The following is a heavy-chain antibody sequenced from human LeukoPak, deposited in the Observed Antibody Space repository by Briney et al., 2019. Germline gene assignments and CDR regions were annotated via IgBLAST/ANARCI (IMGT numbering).Heavy chain of an antibody. CDR1: AVSLRDYG. J-gene: IGHJ4*02. CDR2: IKQDGSEK. Sequence: GRSLILSCAASAVSLRDYGMNWVRQAPGKGLEWVASIKQDGSEKYYVDSVKGRFTISRDNAKNSLYLQMNTLRAEDTAVYYCLRDRGYSTYDCWGQGTLVTVSS. D-gene: IGHD5-12*01. V-gene: IGHV3-7*01. CDR3: LRDRGYSTYDC.